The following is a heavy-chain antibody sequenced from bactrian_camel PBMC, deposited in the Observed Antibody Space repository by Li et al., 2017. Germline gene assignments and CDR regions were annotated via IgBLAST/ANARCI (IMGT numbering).Heavy chain of an antibody. J-gene: IGHJ4*01. V-gene: IGHV3S31*01. CDR1: GYFGDC. Sequence: VQLVESGGGSVQAGGSLRLSCVTSGYFGDCMGWFREASGQDREGVASIYSGVGSTYYADSVKGRFTISKDNSERILYLQMDSLKPEDTATYYCRDRCKLIFGPGTQVTVS. CDR2: IYSGVGST.